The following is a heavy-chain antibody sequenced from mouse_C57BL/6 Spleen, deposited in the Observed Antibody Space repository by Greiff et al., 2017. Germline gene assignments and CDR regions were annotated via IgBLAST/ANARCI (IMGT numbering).Heavy chain of an antibody. CDR2: LDPSDSYT. J-gene: IGHJ1*03. CDR3: AREDPGTGYFDV. D-gene: IGHD4-1*01. Sequence: QVQLQQPGAELVMPGASVKLSCKASGYTFTSYWMHWVKQRPGQGLEWIGELDPSDSYTNYNQKFKGKSTLTVDKSSSTAYMQLSSLTSEDSAVYDCAREDPGTGYFDVWGTGTTVTVSA. CDR1: GYTFTSYW. V-gene: IGHV1-69*01.